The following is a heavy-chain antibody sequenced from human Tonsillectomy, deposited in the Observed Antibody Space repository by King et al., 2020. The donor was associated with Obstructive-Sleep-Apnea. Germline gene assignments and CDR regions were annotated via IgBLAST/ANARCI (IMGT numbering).Heavy chain of an antibody. D-gene: IGHD3-9*01. Sequence: LQLVQSGAEVKKPGSSVKVSCKASGGTFSSYAISWVRQAPGQGLEWMGGIIPILGIANYAQKFQGRVTITADKSTSTAYMELSSLGSEDTAVYYCARAQIDPSYNWFDPWGQGTLVTVSS. CDR3: ARAQIDPSYNWFDP. CDR2: IIPILGIA. J-gene: IGHJ5*02. V-gene: IGHV1-69*09. CDR1: GGTFSSYA.